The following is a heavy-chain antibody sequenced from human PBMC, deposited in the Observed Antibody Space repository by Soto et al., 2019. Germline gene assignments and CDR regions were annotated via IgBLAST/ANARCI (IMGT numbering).Heavy chain of an antibody. V-gene: IGHV3-21*06. CDR3: ASAHEVAWFDS. CDR2: ITNRGTHT. CDR1: GFSFISYT. D-gene: IGHD2-15*01. Sequence: AWGSLRLSCTASGFSFISYTINCCRQSPFKGRQWVASITNRGTHTYYADSVKGRFTISRDNDKNSLYLQMNNLRAEDTATYYCASAHEVAWFDSWGLGTLVTVSS. J-gene: IGHJ5*01.